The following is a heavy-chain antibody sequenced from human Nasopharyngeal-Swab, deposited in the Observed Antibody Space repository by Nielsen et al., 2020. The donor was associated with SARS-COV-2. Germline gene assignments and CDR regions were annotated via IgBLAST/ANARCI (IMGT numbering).Heavy chain of an antibody. D-gene: IGHD3-3*01. Sequence: SLKISCVASGFTFDDYGMHWVRQAPGKGLEWVSGISWDGLTIGYADSVKGRFTISRDNAKNSLYLQMNSLRVEDMAFYYCAKATNARYDFWSGSFDYWGQGTLVTVSS. CDR3: AKATNARYDFWSGSFDY. J-gene: IGHJ4*02. V-gene: IGHV3-9*03. CDR1: GFTFDDYG. CDR2: ISWDGLTI.